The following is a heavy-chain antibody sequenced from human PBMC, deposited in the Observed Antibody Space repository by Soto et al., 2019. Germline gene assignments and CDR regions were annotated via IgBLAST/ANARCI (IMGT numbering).Heavy chain of an antibody. Sequence: GGSLRLSCAASGNTFSGSAMHWVRQASGKGLEWVGRIRDKANSYATAYTASVKGRFTISRDDSKNTAYLQMNSLKTEDTAVYYCTRLYCGGDCDFDSWGQGTLVTVSS. D-gene: IGHD2-21*02. V-gene: IGHV3-73*01. CDR2: IRDKANSYAT. J-gene: IGHJ4*02. CDR3: TRLYCGGDCDFDS. CDR1: GNTFSGSA.